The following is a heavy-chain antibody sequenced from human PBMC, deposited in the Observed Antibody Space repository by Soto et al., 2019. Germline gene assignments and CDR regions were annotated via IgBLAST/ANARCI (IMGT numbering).Heavy chain of an antibody. D-gene: IGHD6-6*01. CDR3: ASEYSSSSRSYYYGMDV. CDR2: ISYDGSNK. J-gene: IGHJ6*02. Sequence: PGGSLRLSCAASGFTFSSYAMHWVRQAPGKGLEWVAVISYDGSNKYYADSVKGRFTISRDNSKNTLYLQMNSLRAEDTAVYYCASEYSSSSRSYYYGMDVWGQGTTVTVSS. CDR1: GFTFSSYA. V-gene: IGHV3-30-3*01.